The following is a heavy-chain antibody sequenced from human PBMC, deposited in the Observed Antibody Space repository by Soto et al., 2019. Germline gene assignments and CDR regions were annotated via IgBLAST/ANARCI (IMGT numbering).Heavy chain of an antibody. V-gene: IGHV6-1*01. Sequence: SQTLSLTCAITGDSVSINSAGWSWVRQSPSRGLEWLGRTYYRSKWYYEYAVSVRGRITINTDTSKNQYSLQLNSVTPEDTAVYFCARGEQYSGRIFDYWGQGTLVTVSS. CDR2: TYYRSKWYY. CDR1: GDSVSINSAG. CDR3: ARGEQYSGRIFDY. J-gene: IGHJ4*01. D-gene: IGHD1-26*01.